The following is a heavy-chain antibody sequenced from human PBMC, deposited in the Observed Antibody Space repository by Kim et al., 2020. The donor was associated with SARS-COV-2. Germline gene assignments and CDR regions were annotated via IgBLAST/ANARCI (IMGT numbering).Heavy chain of an antibody. CDR2: ISAYNGNT. CDR3: ASTILRYFDWLSPGGIPYYYYGMDV. D-gene: IGHD3-9*01. Sequence: ASVKVSCKASGYTFTSYGISWVRQAPGQGLEWMGWISAYNGNTNYAQKLQGRVTMTTDTSTSTAYMELRSMRSDDTAVYYCASTILRYFDWLSPGGIPYYYYGMDVWGQGTTVTVSS. CDR1: GYTFTSYG. V-gene: IGHV1-18*01. J-gene: IGHJ6*02.